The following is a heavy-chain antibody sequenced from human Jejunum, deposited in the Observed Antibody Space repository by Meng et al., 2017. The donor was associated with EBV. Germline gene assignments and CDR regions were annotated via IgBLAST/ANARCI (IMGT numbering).Heavy chain of an antibody. D-gene: IGHD2-8*02. V-gene: IGHV7-4-1*02. CDR2: INTNTGYP. CDR3: ARVRPGGGWFDP. Sequence: VQSWLYLNKPGASVKVSCKAFGYTFTSSGINWVRQAPGQGLEWMGWINTNTGYPTYAQDFTGRFVFSLDTSVSTAYLQITSLSTEDNAVYYCARVRPGGGWFDPWGQGTLVTVSS. J-gene: IGHJ5*02. CDR1: GYTFTSSG.